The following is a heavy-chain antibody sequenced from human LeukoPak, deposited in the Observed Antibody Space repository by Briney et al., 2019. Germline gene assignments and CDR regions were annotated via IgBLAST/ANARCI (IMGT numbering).Heavy chain of an antibody. D-gene: IGHD6-19*01. CDR2: ISYDGSNK. CDR1: GFTFSSYG. Sequence: HPGGSLRLSCAASGFTFSSYGMHWVRQAPGKGLEWVAVISYDGSNKYYADSVKGRFTISRDNSKNTLYLQMNSLRAEDTAVYYCAKGPGWQWLVYFDYWGQGTLVTVSS. CDR3: AKGPGWQWLVYFDY. V-gene: IGHV3-30*18. J-gene: IGHJ4*02.